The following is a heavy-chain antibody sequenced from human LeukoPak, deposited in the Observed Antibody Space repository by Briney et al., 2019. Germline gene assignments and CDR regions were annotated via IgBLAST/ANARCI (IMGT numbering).Heavy chain of an antibody. Sequence: SETLSLTCTVSGGSISSGDYYWSWIRQPPGKGLEWIGYIYYSGSTYYNPSLKSRVTISVDTSKNQFSLKLSSVTAADTAVYYCASGEPAPADDAFDIWGQGTMVTVSS. CDR2: IYYSGST. V-gene: IGHV4-30-4*08. CDR3: ASGEPAPADDAFDI. CDR1: GGSISSGDYY. J-gene: IGHJ3*02. D-gene: IGHD3-10*01.